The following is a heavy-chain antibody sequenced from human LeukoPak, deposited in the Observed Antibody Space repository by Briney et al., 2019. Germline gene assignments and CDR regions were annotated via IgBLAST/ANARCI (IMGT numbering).Heavy chain of an antibody. CDR3: ARECYPTSGYYGFDY. Sequence: GGSLRLSCVASGFTFSMYWMSWVRHAPGKGLEWVANIKQDGSEKYYVDSVEGRFTLSRDNAKNSLYLQINRLRAADTAVYYCARECYPTSGYYGFDYWGQGTLVTVSS. D-gene: IGHD3-22*01. J-gene: IGHJ4*02. CDR1: GFTFSMYW. CDR2: IKQDGSEK. V-gene: IGHV3-7*01.